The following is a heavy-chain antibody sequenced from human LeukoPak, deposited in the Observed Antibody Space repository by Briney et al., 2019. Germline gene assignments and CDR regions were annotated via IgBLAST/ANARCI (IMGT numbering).Heavy chain of an antibody. D-gene: IGHD2/OR15-2a*01. CDR2: IWYDGSNK. V-gene: IGHV3-33*01. Sequence: GSLRLSCAASGFTFSSYGMHWVRQAPGKGLEWVALIWYDGSNKYYTDSVKGRLTISRDNSKNTLYLQMNSLRAEDTAIYYCAREGPRGNSQFDYWGQGTLVTVSS. CDR1: GFTFSSYG. J-gene: IGHJ4*02. CDR3: AREGPRGNSQFDY.